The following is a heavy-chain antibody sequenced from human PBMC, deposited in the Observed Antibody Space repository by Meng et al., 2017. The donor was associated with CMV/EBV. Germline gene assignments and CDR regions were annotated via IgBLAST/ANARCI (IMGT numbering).Heavy chain of an antibody. CDR3: ARGTNDWSGVDY. D-gene: IGHD3-9*01. V-gene: IGHV3-74*01. Sequence: GVLKISCVASGFSLTGDWMHWVRQTPGTGLVWLSSISSDGSATRFADSVKGRFIISTDNAKNTLYLQMDSLRADDSAVYYCARGTNDWSGVDYWGQGSPVTVSS. CDR2: ISSDGSAT. CDR1: GFSLTGDW. J-gene: IGHJ4*02.